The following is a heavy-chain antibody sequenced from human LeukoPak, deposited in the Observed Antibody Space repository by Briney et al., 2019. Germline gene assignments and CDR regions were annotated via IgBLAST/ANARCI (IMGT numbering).Heavy chain of an antibody. V-gene: IGHV3-74*01. CDR3: ARDYGRSRDYGMDV. D-gene: IGHD3-10*01. CDR2: INSDGSST. J-gene: IGHJ6*02. Sequence: GGALRLSFAASGVTFSNYWMNWVRQAPGKGVVWVSRINSDGSSTTYADSVKGRFTISRDNAKNTLYLQMNSLRAEDTAVYYCARDYGRSRDYGMDVWGQGTTVTVSS. CDR1: GVTFSNYW.